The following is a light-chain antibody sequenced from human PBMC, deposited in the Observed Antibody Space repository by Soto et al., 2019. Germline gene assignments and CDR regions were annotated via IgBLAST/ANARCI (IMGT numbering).Light chain of an antibody. Sequence: DIQMTQSPSSLSTSVGDRVTITCRASQSISNYLNWYQQKPGKAPKVLIYAASSLQSGVPSRFSGSGSGTDFTLTISSLQPEDSAAYYCQQSYSTPTFGQGTKVEIK. CDR3: QQSYSTPT. CDR1: QSISNY. V-gene: IGKV1-39*01. CDR2: AAS. J-gene: IGKJ1*01.